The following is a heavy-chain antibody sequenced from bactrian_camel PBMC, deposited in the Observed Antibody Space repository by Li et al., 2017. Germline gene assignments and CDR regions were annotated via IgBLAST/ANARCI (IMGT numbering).Heavy chain of an antibody. J-gene: IGHJ4*01. Sequence: VQLVESGGGPVQAGGPLRLSCVASGNTPSSYCMGWFRQGPGKEREGVATIDRDGATTYDNSVKGRFTISKGNAKNTVYLQMNNLKVEDSAMYYCAFRPSGGSCTPPLDPACFQYWGQGTQVTVS. CDR1: GNTPSSYC. CDR3: AFRPSGGSCTPPLDPACFQY. CDR2: IDRDGAT. D-gene: IGHD6*01. V-gene: IGHV3S53*01.